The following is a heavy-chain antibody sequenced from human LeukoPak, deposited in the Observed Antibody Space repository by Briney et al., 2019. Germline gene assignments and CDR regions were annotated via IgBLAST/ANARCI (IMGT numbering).Heavy chain of an antibody. CDR1: GYTFTGYY. CDR2: INPNSGGT. D-gene: IGHD3-22*01. J-gene: IGHJ4*02. CDR3: ARTYYYDSSGYDY. Sequence: ASVKVSCMASGYTFTGYYMHWVRQAPGQGLEWMGWINPNSGGTNYAQKFQGRVTMTRDTSISTAYMELSRLRSEDTAVYYCARTYYYDSSGYDYWGQGTLVTVSS. V-gene: IGHV1-2*02.